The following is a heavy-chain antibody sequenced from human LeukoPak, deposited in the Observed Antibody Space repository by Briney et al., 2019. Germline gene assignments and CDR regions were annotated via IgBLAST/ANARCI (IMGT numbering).Heavy chain of an antibody. CDR1: GYSISSGYY. Sequence: KSSETLSLTCTVSGYSISSGYYWGWIRQPPGKGLEWIGSIYHSGSTYYNPSLKSRVTISVDTSKNQFSLKLSSVTAADTAVYYCARIRYFDWLFKHGMDVWGQGTTVTVSS. CDR2: IYHSGST. V-gene: IGHV4-38-2*02. J-gene: IGHJ6*02. CDR3: ARIRYFDWLFKHGMDV. D-gene: IGHD3-9*01.